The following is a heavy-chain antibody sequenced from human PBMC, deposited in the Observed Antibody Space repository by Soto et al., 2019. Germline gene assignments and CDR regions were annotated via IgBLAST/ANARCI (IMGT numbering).Heavy chain of an antibody. D-gene: IGHD4-4*01. CDR3: ARVRGYRKSRAVYGMDV. Sequence: VKVSCTASGYPFTSYAMHCVRQAPGPRLEWMGWINAGNGKTKYSQKFQGRVTITRDTSASTAYMELSSLRSEDTAVYYCARVRGYRKSRAVYGMDVWGQGTTVTVSS. J-gene: IGHJ6*02. CDR1: GYPFTSYA. CDR2: INAGNGKT. V-gene: IGHV1-3*01.